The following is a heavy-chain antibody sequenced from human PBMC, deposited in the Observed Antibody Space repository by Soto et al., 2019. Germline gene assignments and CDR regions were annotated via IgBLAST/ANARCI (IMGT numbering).Heavy chain of an antibody. J-gene: IGHJ4*02. Sequence: HPGGSLRLSCAASGFTFSNYAMHWVRRAPGKGLEWVSGIGVSGTGLYYADSVKGRFTISRDNPRNTLDLQMSSLRVDDTAVYYCARKTTGTHPFDLWGQGTLVTVSS. V-gene: IGHV3-23*01. CDR2: IGVSGTGL. D-gene: IGHD3-10*01. CDR1: GFTFSNYA. CDR3: ARKTTGTHPFDL.